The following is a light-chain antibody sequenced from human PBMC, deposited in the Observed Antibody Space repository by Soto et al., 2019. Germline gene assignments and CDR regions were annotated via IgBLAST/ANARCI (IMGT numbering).Light chain of an antibody. CDR3: QQYGISPRT. Sequence: EIVLAQSPGTLSLSPGERATLSCRASQSVRSNYLAWYQQRVGQAPRLLIYGASSRATGIPDRFSGSGSGTDFTLTISRLEPEDFAVYYCQQYGISPRTFGLGTKVEI. CDR2: GAS. V-gene: IGKV3-20*01. J-gene: IGKJ1*01. CDR1: QSVRSNY.